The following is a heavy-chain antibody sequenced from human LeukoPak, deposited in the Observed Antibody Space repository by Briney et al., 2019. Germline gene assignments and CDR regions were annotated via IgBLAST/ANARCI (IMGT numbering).Heavy chain of an antibody. D-gene: IGHD6-13*01. CDR1: GYTFTSYD. CDR3: ARGGYSSSWYPREVEWFDP. CDR2: MNPNSGNT. J-gene: IGHJ5*02. Sequence: ASVKVSCKASGYTFTSYDINWVRQATGQGLEWMGWMNPNSGNTGYAQKFQGRVTITRNTSISTAYMELSSLRSEDTAVYYCARGGYSSSWYPREVEWFDPWGQGTLVTVSS. V-gene: IGHV1-8*03.